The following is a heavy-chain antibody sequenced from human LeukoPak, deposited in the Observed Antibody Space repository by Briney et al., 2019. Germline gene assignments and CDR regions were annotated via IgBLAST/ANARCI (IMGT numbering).Heavy chain of an antibody. CDR3: AREGGYCRGVTCSPYAFDI. J-gene: IGHJ3*02. CDR1: GFTFSNYG. D-gene: IGHD2-15*01. V-gene: IGHV3-33*01. Sequence: PGGSLRLSCAASGFTFSNYGMHWVRQAPGKGLEWVAVIWSDGSSKYYADSVKGRFTISRDNSRYMLSLQMSSLRAEDTAVYYCAREGGYCRGVTCSPYAFDIWGQGTMVTVSS. CDR2: IWSDGSSK.